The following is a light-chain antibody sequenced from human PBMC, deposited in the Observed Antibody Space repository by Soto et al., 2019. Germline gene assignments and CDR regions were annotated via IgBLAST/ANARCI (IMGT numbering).Light chain of an antibody. Sequence: QSALTQPPSASGSPGQSVTISCTGTSSDVGGYNYVSWYQQHPGKAPKLMIYEVSKRPSGVPDRFSGSKSGNTASLTVSGLQAEDEADYYCSSYAGSSIFVLFGGGTKVTVL. V-gene: IGLV2-8*01. J-gene: IGLJ2*01. CDR3: SSYAGSSIFVL. CDR2: EVS. CDR1: SSDVGGYNY.